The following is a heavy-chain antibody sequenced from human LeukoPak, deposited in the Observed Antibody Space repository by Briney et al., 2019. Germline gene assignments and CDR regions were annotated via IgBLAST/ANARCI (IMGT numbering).Heavy chain of an antibody. Sequence: ASVKVSCKASGYTFTSYYMHWVRQAPGQGLEGMGIINPSGGSKSYAQKFQGRVTMTRDMSTSTVYMELSSLTSEDTAVYYCARDYYDSSGYDYWGQGTLVTVSS. CDR2: INPSGGSK. CDR1: GYTFTSYY. D-gene: IGHD3-22*01. J-gene: IGHJ4*02. CDR3: ARDYYDSSGYDY. V-gene: IGHV1-46*01.